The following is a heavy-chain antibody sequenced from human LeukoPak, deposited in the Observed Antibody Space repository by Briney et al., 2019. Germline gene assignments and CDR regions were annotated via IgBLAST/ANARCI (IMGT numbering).Heavy chain of an antibody. CDR2: INHSGST. Sequence: SGTLSLTCAVYGGSFSGYYWSWIRQPPGKGLEWIGEINHSGSTNYNPSLKSRVTISVDTSKNQFSLKLSSVTAADTAVYYCARGPAALYYFDYWGQGTLVTVSS. J-gene: IGHJ4*02. V-gene: IGHV4-34*01. CDR1: GGSFSGYY. CDR3: ARGPAALYYFDY. D-gene: IGHD2-2*01.